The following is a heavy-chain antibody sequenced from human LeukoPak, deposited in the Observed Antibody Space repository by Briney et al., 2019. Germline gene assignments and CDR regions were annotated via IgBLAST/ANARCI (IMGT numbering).Heavy chain of an antibody. D-gene: IGHD5-24*01. CDR3: ARDYGMATITGYFDC. V-gene: IGHV3-48*03. Sequence: PGGSLRLSCAASGFSFSSYEMNWVRQAPGKGLEWVSYISSSGSTIYYADSVKGRFTISRDNAKNSLYLQMNSLRAEDTAVYYCARDYGMATITGYFDCWGQGTLVTVSS. CDR1: GFSFSSYE. J-gene: IGHJ4*02. CDR2: ISSSGSTI.